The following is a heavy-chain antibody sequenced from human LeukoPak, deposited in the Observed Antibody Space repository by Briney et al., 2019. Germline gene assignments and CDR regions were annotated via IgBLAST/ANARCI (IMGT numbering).Heavy chain of an antibody. D-gene: IGHD5-12*01. CDR3: ATAGDSGYDYKDYFDY. J-gene: IGHJ4*02. V-gene: IGHV1-24*01. CDR2: FDPEDGET. CDR1: GYTFTSYG. Sequence: ASVKVSCKASGYTFTSYGISWVRQAPGQGLEWMGGFDPEDGETIYAQKFQGRVTMTEDTSTDTAYMELSSLRSEDAAVYYCATAGDSGYDYKDYFDYWGQGTLVTVSS.